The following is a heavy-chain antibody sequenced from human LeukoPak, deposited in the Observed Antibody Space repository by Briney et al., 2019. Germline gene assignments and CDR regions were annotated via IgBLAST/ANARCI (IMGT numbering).Heavy chain of an antibody. CDR1: GFTFSSYA. D-gene: IGHD5-12*01. CDR2: IWYDGSNK. CDR3: AKDDSGYDSGITDY. V-gene: IGHV3-33*06. J-gene: IGHJ4*02. Sequence: GESLKISCAASGFTFSSYAMGWVRQAPGKGLEWVAVIWYDGSNKYYADSVKGRFTISRDNSKNTLYLQMNSLRAEDTAVYYCAKDDSGYDSGITDYWGQGTLVTVSS.